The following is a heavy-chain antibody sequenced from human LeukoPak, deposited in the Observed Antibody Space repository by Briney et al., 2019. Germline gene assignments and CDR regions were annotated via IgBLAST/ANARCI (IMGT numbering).Heavy chain of an antibody. D-gene: IGHD3-10*01. V-gene: IGHV3-30*18. Sequence: GGSLRLSCAASGFTFSSFAMSWVRQAPGKGLEWVAVISDDGSNKYYADSVKGRFTISRENSKNTLHLQMNSLRAEDTAVYYCAKDHYYYGSGIYFMHYFDYWGQGTLVTVSS. CDR3: AKDHYYYGSGIYFMHYFDY. CDR1: GFTFSSFA. CDR2: ISDDGSNK. J-gene: IGHJ4*02.